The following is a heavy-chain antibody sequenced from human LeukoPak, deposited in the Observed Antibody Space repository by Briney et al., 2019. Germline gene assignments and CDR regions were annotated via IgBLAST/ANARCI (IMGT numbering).Heavy chain of an antibody. J-gene: IGHJ4*02. CDR1: GGSFSGYY. CDR3: ARGSSGDAGTHFDY. CDR2: INHSGST. V-gene: IGHV4-34*01. D-gene: IGHD5-12*01. Sequence: PSETLSLTCAVYGGSFSGYYWSWIRQPPGKGLEWIGEINHSGSTNYNPSLKSRVTISVDTSKNQFSLKLSSVTAADTAVYYCARGSSGDAGTHFDYWGQGTLVTVSS.